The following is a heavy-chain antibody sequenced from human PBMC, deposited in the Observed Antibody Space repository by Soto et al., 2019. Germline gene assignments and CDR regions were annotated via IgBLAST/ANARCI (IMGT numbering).Heavy chain of an antibody. J-gene: IGHJ6*02. D-gene: IGHD6-6*01. Sequence: SETLSLTCTASGGSISSYYWSWIRQPPGKGLEWIGYIYYSGSTNYNPSLKSRVTLSVDTSKNQFSLKLSSVTAADTAVYYCARDKSIAACPPYYYYGMDVWGQGTTVTVYS. CDR2: IYYSGST. V-gene: IGHV4-59*01. CDR1: GGSISSYY. CDR3: ARDKSIAACPPYYYYGMDV.